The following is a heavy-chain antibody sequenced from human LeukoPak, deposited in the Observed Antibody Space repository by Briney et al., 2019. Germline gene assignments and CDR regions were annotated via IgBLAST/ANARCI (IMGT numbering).Heavy chain of an antibody. J-gene: IGHJ5*02. D-gene: IGHD2-2*01. V-gene: IGHV1-2*02. CDR1: GYTFTGYY. CDR2: INPNSGGT. Sequence: ASVKVSCKASGYTFTGYYIHWVRQAPRQGLEWMGWINPNSGGTVYAQKFQGRVTMTRDTSISTAYMELTGLRSDDTAVYYCARDDCPSTSCSAGPWGQGTLVTVSS. CDR3: ARDDCPSTSCSAGP.